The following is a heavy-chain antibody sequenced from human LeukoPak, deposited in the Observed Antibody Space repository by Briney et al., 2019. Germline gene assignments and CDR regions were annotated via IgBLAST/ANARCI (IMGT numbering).Heavy chain of an antibody. V-gene: IGHV3-21*01. CDR2: ISSSSSYI. CDR1: GFTFSTYS. Sequence: GGSLRLSCAASGFTFSTYSMNWVRQAPGKGLEWVSSISSSSSYIYYADSVKGRFTISRDNAKNSLYLQMNSLRAEDTAVYSCARGHDDSSGYAFGYWGQGTLVTVSS. CDR3: ARGHDDSSGYAFGY. D-gene: IGHD3-22*01. J-gene: IGHJ4*02.